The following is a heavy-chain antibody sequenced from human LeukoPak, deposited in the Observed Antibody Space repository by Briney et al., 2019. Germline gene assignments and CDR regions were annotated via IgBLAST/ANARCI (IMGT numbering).Heavy chain of an antibody. CDR3: ARGSKRFLEWLFKNNWFDP. V-gene: IGHV3-11*01. CDR2: ISSSGSTI. J-gene: IGHJ5*02. D-gene: IGHD3-3*01. CDR1: GFTFSDYC. Sequence: GGSLRLSCAASGFTFSDYCMSWIRQAPGKGLEWVSYISSSGSTIYYADSVKGRFTISRDNAKNSLYLQMNSLRAEDTAVYYCARGSKRFLEWLFKNNWFDPWGQGTLVTVSS.